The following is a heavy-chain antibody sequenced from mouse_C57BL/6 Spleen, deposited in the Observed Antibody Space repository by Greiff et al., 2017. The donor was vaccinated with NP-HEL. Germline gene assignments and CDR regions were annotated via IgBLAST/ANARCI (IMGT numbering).Heavy chain of an antibody. V-gene: IGHV5-15*01. D-gene: IGHD1-1*01. CDR1: GFTFSDYG. Sequence: DVMLVESGGGLVQPGGSLKLSCAASGFTFSDYGMAWVRQAPRKGPEWVAFISNLAYSIYYAATVTGRFTISRENAKNTLYLEMSSLRSEDTAMYYCARTTVVAKDWYFDVWGTGTTVTVSS. CDR2: ISNLAYSI. J-gene: IGHJ1*03. CDR3: ARTTVVAKDWYFDV.